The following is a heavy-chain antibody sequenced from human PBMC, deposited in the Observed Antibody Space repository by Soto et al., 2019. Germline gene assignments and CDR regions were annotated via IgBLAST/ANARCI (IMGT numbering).Heavy chain of an antibody. J-gene: IGHJ4*02. Sequence: RASETLSLTCTVSGGSISSGDYYWSWIRQPPGKGLEWIGYIYYSGSTYYNPSLKSRVTISVDTSKNQFSLKLSSVTAADTAVYYCARTYYYDSSGYYPTEFDYWGQGTLVTVSS. V-gene: IGHV4-30-4*01. CDR1: GGSISSGDYY. CDR3: ARTYYYDSSGYYPTEFDY. D-gene: IGHD3-22*01. CDR2: IYYSGST.